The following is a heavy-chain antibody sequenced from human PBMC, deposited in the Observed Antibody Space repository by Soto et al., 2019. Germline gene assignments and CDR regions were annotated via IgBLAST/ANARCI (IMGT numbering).Heavy chain of an antibody. V-gene: IGHV1-69*06. Sequence: WASVKVSCKASGGTFSSYAISWVRQAPGQGLEWMGGIIPIFGTANYAQKFQGRVTITADKSTSTAYMELSSLRSEDTAVYYCADAYSSSSTHWGQGTLVTVSS. CDR1: GGTFSSYA. D-gene: IGHD6-6*01. CDR3: ADAYSSSSTH. J-gene: IGHJ4*02. CDR2: IIPIFGTA.